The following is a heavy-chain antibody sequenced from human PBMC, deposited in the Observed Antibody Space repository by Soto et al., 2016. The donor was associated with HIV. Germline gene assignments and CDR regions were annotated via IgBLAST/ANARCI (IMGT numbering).Heavy chain of an antibody. CDR3: ARDYDILTGSLLFDY. J-gene: IGHJ4*02. CDR1: GYTFSSYG. D-gene: IGHD3-9*01. V-gene: IGHV1-18*01. CDR2: ISAYNSNT. Sequence: QVQLVQSGAEVKKPGASVKVSCKASGYTFSSYGISWVRQAPGQGLEWMGWISAYNSNTKYAQKLQGRVTMTTDTSTSTAYMELRSLRSDDTAVYYCARDYDILTGSLLFDYWGQGTLVTVSS.